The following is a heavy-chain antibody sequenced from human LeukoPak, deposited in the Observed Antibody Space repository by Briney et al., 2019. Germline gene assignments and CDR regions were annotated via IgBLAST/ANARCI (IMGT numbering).Heavy chain of an antibody. V-gene: IGHV3-48*03. J-gene: IGHJ4*02. D-gene: IGHD2/OR15-2a*01. Sequence: PGGSLILSCAASGFTFSSYEMNWVRRAPGKGLEWVSYIGGSGSPIYYADSVNGRFTISRDNAKNSLYLQMNSLRAEDTAVYYCARGTFYFDYWGQGTLVTVSS. CDR1: GFTFSSYE. CDR2: IGGSGSPI. CDR3: ARGTFYFDY.